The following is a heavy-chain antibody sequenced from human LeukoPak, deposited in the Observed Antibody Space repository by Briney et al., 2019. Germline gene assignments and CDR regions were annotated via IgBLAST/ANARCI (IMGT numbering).Heavy chain of an antibody. CDR3: ARSKALRMDDIYY. D-gene: IGHD3-9*01. V-gene: IGHV1-69*13. J-gene: IGHJ4*02. Sequence: ASVKVSCKASGGTFSSYAISWVRQAPGQGLEWMGGIIPIFGTANYAQKFQGRVTITADESTSTAYMELSSLRSADTAVYYCARSKALRMDDIYYWGQGTLVTVSP. CDR1: GGTFSSYA. CDR2: IIPIFGTA.